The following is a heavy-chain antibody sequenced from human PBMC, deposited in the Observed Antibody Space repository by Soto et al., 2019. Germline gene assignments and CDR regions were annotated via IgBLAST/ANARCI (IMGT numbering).Heavy chain of an antibody. CDR3: ARDYYDSSGYYLDY. CDR2: IKQDGSEK. D-gene: IGHD3-22*01. J-gene: IGHJ4*02. V-gene: IGHV3-7*01. CDR1: GFTFSSYW. Sequence: GGSLRLSCAASGFTFSSYWMSWVRQAPGKGLEWVANIKQDGSEKYYVDSVKGRFTISRDNAKNSLYLQMNSLRAEDTAVYYCARDYYDSSGYYLDYWGQGTLVTVSS.